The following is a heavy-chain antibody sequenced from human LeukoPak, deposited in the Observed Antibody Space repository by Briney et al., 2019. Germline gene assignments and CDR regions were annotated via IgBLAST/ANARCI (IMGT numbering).Heavy chain of an antibody. D-gene: IGHD2-21*01. J-gene: IGHJ4*02. Sequence: GGSLRLSCAASGFTFSSYSMNWVRQAPGKGLEWVSAISVTSTYIYYADSVKGRFTISRDNAKNSLYLQMNSLRAEDTAVYYCARVVMTIRPLDYWGQGTLVTVFS. CDR2: ISVTSTYI. CDR1: GFTFSSYS. V-gene: IGHV3-21*01. CDR3: ARVVMTIRPLDY.